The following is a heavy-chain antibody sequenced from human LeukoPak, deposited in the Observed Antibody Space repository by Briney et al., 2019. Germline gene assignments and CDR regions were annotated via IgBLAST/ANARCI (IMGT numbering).Heavy chain of an antibody. D-gene: IGHD2-2*01. V-gene: IGHV4-4*02. J-gene: IGHJ6*02. Sequence: SGTLSLTCAVSGGSISSSNWWSWVRQPPGKGLEWIGEIFHSGSTNYNPSLKSRVTISVDKSKNQFSLKLSSVTAADTAVYYCARFDCNSCSCYRAPPLYYYYGGDFWGQGTRVIVS. CDR1: GGSISSSNW. CDR2: IFHSGST. CDR3: ARFDCNSCSCYRAPPLYYYYGGDF.